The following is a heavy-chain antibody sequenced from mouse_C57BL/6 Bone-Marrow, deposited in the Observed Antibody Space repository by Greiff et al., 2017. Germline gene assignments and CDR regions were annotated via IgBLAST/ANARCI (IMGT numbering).Heavy chain of an antibody. CDR3: ARAGTGFDY. D-gene: IGHD4-1*01. CDR1: GYTFTSYW. J-gene: IGHJ2*01. V-gene: IGHV1-64*01. CDR2: IHPNSGST. Sequence: QVQLQQPGAELVKPGASVKLSCKASGYTFTSYWMHWVKQSSGQGLEWIGMIHPNSGSTNYNEKFKSKATLTVDKSSSTAYMQLSSLTSEDSAVYYCARAGTGFDYWGQGTTLTVSS.